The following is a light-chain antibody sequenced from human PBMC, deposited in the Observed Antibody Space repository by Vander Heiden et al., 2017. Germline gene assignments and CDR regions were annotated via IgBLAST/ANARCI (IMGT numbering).Light chain of an antibody. CDR1: TIDLNNYNS. V-gene: IGLV2-11*01. J-gene: IGLJ2*01. CDR2: DVT. CDR3: CSYAGTYTWV. Sequence: QSALTQPRSVSWSPGQSATISCTGTTIDLNNYNSASWYQQHPGKAPQLIISDVTKRPSGVPDRFSGSKSGNTASLTISGLQADDEAHYYCCSYAGTYTWVFGGGTKLTVL.